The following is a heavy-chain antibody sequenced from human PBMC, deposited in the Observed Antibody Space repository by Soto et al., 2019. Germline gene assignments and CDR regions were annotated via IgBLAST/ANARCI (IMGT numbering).Heavy chain of an antibody. CDR2: IDPSDSYT. D-gene: IGHD3-22*01. J-gene: IGHJ3*02. V-gene: IGHV5-10-1*01. Sequence: GESLKISCKASGYSFASYWLTWVRQMPGKGLEWMGRIDPSDSYTTYSPSFQGHVTISADKSISTAYLQWRSLKASDTAMYYCATYDYDSSGYYRNAFDIWGQGXMVTVSS. CDR1: GYSFASYW. CDR3: ATYDYDSSGYYRNAFDI.